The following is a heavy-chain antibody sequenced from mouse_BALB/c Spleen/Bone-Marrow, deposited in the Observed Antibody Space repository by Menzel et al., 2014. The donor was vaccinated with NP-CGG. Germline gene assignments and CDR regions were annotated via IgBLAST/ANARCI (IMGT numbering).Heavy chain of an antibody. CDR1: GFTFTDYY. CDR2: IRNKANGYTT. J-gene: IGHJ4*01. V-gene: IGHV7-3*02. Sequence: LVEAGGGLVQPGGSLRLSRATSGFTFTDYYMSWVRQPPGKALEWLGFIRNKANGYTTEYSAPMKGRFTISRDNSQSILYHQMNTRRAEDSATYYCAVMDYWGQGTTVTVSS. CDR3: AVMDY.